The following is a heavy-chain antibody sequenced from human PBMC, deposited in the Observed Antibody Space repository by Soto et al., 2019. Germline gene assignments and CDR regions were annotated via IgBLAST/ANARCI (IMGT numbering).Heavy chain of an antibody. V-gene: IGHV1-2*02. CDR2: INPNSGGT. CDR3: ARDSLGADYYGMDV. CDR1: GYTFTGYY. J-gene: IGHJ6*02. Sequence: VASVKVSCKASGYTFTGYYMHWVRQAPGQGLEWMGWINPNSGGTNYAQKFQGRVTMTRDTSISTAYMELSRLRSDDTAVYYCARDSLGADYYGMDVWGQGTTVTVSS.